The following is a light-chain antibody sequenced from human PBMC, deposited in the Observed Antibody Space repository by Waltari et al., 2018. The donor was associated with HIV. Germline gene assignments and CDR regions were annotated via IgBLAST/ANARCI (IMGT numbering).Light chain of an antibody. V-gene: IGLV1-40*01. CDR3: QSYDTRLSGYV. J-gene: IGLJ1*01. Sequence: QSVLTQPPSVSGAPGQRVTISCTGSRPHLRAGSDVHWYQQLPGTAPKLLIYGNTNRPSGVPDRFSGSKSGTSASLAITGLQAEDEADYSCQSYDTRLSGYVFGTGTKVTVL. CDR2: GNT. CDR1: RPHLRAGSD.